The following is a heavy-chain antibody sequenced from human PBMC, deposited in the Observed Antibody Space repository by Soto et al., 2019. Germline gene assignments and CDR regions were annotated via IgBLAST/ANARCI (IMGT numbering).Heavy chain of an antibody. V-gene: IGHV3-7*01. CDR3: AREQLQVVIPDY. D-gene: IGHD6-13*01. Sequence: LRLSCAASGFTFSSYWMNWVRQAPGKGLEWVANIKQDGSEKYYVDSVKGRFTISRDNTKNSLYLQMNSLRAEDTAVYYCAREQLQVVIPDYWGQGALVTVSS. CDR2: IKQDGSEK. CDR1: GFTFSSYW. J-gene: IGHJ4*02.